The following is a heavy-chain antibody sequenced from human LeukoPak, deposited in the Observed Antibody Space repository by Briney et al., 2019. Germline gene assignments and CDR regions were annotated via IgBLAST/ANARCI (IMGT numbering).Heavy chain of an antibody. CDR3: ARGGAALNSYYYGMDV. CDR2: ISGSGGST. J-gene: IGHJ6*02. V-gene: IGHV3-23*01. D-gene: IGHD6-6*01. Sequence: AGGSLRLSCAASGFTFSSYAMSWVRQAPGKGLEWVSAISGSGGSTYYADSVKGRFTISRDNSKNTLYLQMNSLRAEDTAVYYCARGGAALNSYYYGMDVWGQGTTVTVSS. CDR1: GFTFSSYA.